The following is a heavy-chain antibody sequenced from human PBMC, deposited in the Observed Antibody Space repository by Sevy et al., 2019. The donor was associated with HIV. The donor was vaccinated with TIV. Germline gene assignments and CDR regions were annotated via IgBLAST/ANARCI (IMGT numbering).Heavy chain of an antibody. Sequence: GGSLRLSCEASGFTFSSYEMNWVRQAPGKGLEWVSYISSSGTTIKYADSVKGRFTISRDNSKNTLYLQMNSLRAEDTAVYYCARVSGGLLDYWGQGTLVTVSS. CDR3: ARVSGGLLDY. D-gene: IGHD2-15*01. V-gene: IGHV3-48*03. CDR2: ISSSGTTI. CDR1: GFTFSSYE. J-gene: IGHJ4*02.